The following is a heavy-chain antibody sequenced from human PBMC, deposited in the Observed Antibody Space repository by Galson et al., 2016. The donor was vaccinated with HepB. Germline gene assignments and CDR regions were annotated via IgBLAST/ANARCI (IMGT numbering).Heavy chain of an antibody. CDR3: ARWGVAAGLDN. V-gene: IGHV3-7*03. CDR1: GFDFGHYW. CDR2: INPNGGDT. Sequence: LRLSCAASGFDFGHYWMSWARQAPGEGLEWVANINPNGGDTYYVASVRGRFVISRDNAKNVLVLQMTTLRGEDTALYYCARWGVAAGLDNWGQGTLVTVSS. J-gene: IGHJ4*02. D-gene: IGHD3-16*01.